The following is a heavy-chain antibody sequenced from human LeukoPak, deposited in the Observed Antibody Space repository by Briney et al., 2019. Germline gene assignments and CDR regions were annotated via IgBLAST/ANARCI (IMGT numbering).Heavy chain of an antibody. CDR2: MNPNSGNT. CDR1: GYTFTSYD. CDR3: ARGGNYYYGMDV. J-gene: IGHJ6*02. V-gene: IGHV1-8*01. Sequence: GASVKVSCKASGYTFTSYDINWVRQATGQGLEWMGWMNPNSGNTGYAQKFQGRVTMTRNTSISTAYTELSSLRSEDTAVYYCARGGNYYYGMDVWGQGTTVTVSS. D-gene: IGHD1-14*01.